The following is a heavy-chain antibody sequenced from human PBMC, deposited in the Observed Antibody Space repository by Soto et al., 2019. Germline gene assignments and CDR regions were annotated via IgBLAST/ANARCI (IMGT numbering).Heavy chain of an antibody. CDR3: ARVWLRDYYDRSGYLDY. J-gene: IGHJ4*02. CDR1: GFTFSSYG. Sequence: QVQLVESGGGVVQPGRSLRLSCAASGFTFSSYGMHWVRQAPGKGLEWVAVIWYDGSNKYYADSVKGRFTISRDNSKNTLYLKMNSLRAEDTAVYYCARVWLRDYYDRSGYLDYWGQGTLVTVSS. CDR2: IWYDGSNK. D-gene: IGHD3-22*01. V-gene: IGHV3-33*01.